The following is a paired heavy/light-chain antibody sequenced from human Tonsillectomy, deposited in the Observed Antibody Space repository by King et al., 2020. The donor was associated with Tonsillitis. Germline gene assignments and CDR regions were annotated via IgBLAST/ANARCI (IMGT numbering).Heavy chain of an antibody. Sequence: QVQLQESGPGLVKPSQTLSLTCTVSGGSISSGNYYWRWIRQPAGKGLEWIGRIYISGSTNYNPSLKSRVSMSVDTSKNQLSLKMTSVTAADTALYYCARGRYDSDGYPDCFDYWGQGTLVTVSS. CDR3: ARGRYDSDGYPDCFDY. V-gene: IGHV4-61*02. CDR1: GGSISSGNYY. J-gene: IGHJ4*02. CDR2: IYISGST. D-gene: IGHD3-22*01.
Light chain of an antibody. V-gene: IGKV4-1*01. CDR3: QQYYSGPWT. Sequence: DIVMTQSPDSLAVSLGERATINCQSSQNILYSSNNRNYLAWYQQKPGQPLKLLIYWASTRESGVPDRFSGSGSGTDFTLTISSLQAEDVAVYYCQQYYSGPWTFGQGTRVEIK. J-gene: IGKJ1*01. CDR1: QNILYSSNNRNY. CDR2: WAS.